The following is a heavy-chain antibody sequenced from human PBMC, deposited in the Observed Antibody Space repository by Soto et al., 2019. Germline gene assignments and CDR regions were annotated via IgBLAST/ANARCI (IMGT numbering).Heavy chain of an antibody. CDR2: IYYSGST. V-gene: IGHV4-31*01. J-gene: IGHJ4*02. CDR3: SRSDIL. D-gene: IGHD3-9*01. CDR1: GGSISSGGSY. Sequence: QVQLQESGPGLVKPSQTLSLTCTVSGGSISSGGSYWSWIRQQPGKSLEWIGCIYYSGSTYYNPSPESPLTISVDTSKNQFSLRLTSVTVADTAVYYCSRSDILWGQGILVTVSS.